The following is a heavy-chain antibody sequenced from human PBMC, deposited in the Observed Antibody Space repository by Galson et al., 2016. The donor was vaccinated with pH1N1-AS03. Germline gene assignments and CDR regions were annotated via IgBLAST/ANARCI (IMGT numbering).Heavy chain of an antibody. Sequence: SVKVSCKASGYTFTNFGINWVRQAPGQGLEWLGWISAYSGNTDYSQTLQGRVSMTTDPSTSTAYMELTGLTSADTAIYYCARDLRSDFDNSFVAGVQFGRYWGQGTLVIVSS. CDR3: ARDLRSDFDNSFVAGVQFGRY. J-gene: IGHJ4*02. D-gene: IGHD1-1*01. V-gene: IGHV1-18*01. CDR1: GYTFTNFG. CDR2: ISAYSGNT.